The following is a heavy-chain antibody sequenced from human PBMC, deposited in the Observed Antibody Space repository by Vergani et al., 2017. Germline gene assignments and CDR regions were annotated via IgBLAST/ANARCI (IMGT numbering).Heavy chain of an antibody. CDR2: MNPNSCNT. D-gene: IGHD3-3*01. J-gene: IGHJ3*02. CDR3: ASQSLRDFWSGFRAYDAFDI. V-gene: IGHV1-8*01. CDR1: GYTFTSYD. Sequence: QVQLVQSGAEVKKPGASVKVSCKASGYTFTSYDINWVRQATGQGLEWMGWMNPNSCNTGYAQKFQGRVTMTRNTSISTAYMELSSLRSEDTAVYYCASQSLRDFWSGFRAYDAFDIWGQGTMVTVSS.